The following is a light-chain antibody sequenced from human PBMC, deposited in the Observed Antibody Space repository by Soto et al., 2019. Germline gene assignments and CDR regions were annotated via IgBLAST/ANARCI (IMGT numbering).Light chain of an antibody. CDR1: QSVSSN. CDR2: GAS. V-gene: IGKV3-15*01. CDR3: QNHEGYT. Sequence: EIVMTQSPATLSVSPGESATLSCRASQSVSSNLAWYQQKPGQAPRLLIYGASTRATGIPARFSGSGSGTEFTLTISSLQSEDFAVYYCQNHEGYTFGQGTKLEIK. J-gene: IGKJ2*01.